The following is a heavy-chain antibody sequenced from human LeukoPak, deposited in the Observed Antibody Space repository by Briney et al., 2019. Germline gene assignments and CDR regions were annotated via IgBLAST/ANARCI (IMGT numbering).Heavy chain of an antibody. CDR1: GFTFSSYG. J-gene: IGHJ5*02. CDR2: IRYDASNK. V-gene: IGHV3-30*02. Sequence: PGGSLRLSCAASGFTFSSYGMHWVRQAPGKGLEWVAFIRYDASNKYYSDSVKGRFTISRDNSKNTLYLQMNSLRAEDTAVYYCAKIAAANKFDPWGQGTLVTV. D-gene: IGHD6-13*01. CDR3: AKIAAANKFDP.